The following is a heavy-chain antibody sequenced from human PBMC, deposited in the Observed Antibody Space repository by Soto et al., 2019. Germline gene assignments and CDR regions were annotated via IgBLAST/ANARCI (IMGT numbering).Heavy chain of an antibody. J-gene: IGHJ5*01. CDR1: GFSFSFYY. CDR3: ASIPGDPRQDS. V-gene: IGHV3-11*01. Sequence: QVQLVESGGGLVKPGGSLRLSCAASGFSFSFYYMSWIRRAPGKGLEWVSYISSSGSNMYYADSVRGRFTISRDNARNLLYLQLNSLRAEDPAVYYCASIPGDPRQDSWGQGTLVTVSS. D-gene: IGHD4-17*01. CDR2: ISSSGSNM.